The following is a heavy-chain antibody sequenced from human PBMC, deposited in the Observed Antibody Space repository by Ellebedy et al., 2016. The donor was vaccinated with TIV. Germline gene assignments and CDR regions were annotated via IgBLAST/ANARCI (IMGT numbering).Heavy chain of an antibody. Sequence: PGGSLRLSCAASGFTFDDYTMHWVRQAPGKGLEWVSLISWDGGSTYYADSVKGRFTISRDNSKNSLYLQMNSLRTEDTALYYCAKDMTLFIHGWGAFDIWGQGTMVTVSS. CDR2: ISWDGGST. CDR1: GFTFDDYT. V-gene: IGHV3-43*01. CDR3: AKDMTLFIHGWGAFDI. D-gene: IGHD3-16*01. J-gene: IGHJ3*02.